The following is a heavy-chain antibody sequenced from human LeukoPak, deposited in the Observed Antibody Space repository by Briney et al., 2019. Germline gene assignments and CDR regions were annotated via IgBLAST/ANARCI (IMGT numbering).Heavy chain of an antibody. Sequence: ASVKLSCTTSGYSFTVHYLPWLRQAPGQGLEWMGWIKPDSGATTFAQNFQGRVTMTSDTSINTAYMELSSLTSDDTAMYYCARDHDYGPDYWGQGTLVTVSA. CDR3: ARDHDYGPDY. D-gene: IGHD4/OR15-4a*01. V-gene: IGHV1-2*02. CDR2: IKPDSGAT. J-gene: IGHJ4*02. CDR1: GYSFTVHY.